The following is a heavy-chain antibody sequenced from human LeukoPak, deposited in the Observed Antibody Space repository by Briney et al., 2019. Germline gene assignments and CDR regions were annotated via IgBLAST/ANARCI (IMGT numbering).Heavy chain of an antibody. CDR3: ARDRYCGGDCYTYYYYGMDV. CDR1: GYTFTSYG. Sequence: ASVKVSCKASGYTFTSYGISWVRQAPGQGLEWMGWISAYNGNTNYAQKLQGRVTMTTDTSTSTAYMELRSLRSDDTAVYYCARDRYCGGDCYTYYYYGMDVWGQGTTVTVSS. V-gene: IGHV1-18*01. CDR2: ISAYNGNT. J-gene: IGHJ6*02. D-gene: IGHD2-21*02.